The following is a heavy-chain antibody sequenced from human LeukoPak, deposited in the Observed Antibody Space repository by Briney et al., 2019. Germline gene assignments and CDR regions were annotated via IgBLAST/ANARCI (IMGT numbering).Heavy chain of an antibody. Sequence: PSETLSLTCAVSGGSISSSNWWSWVRQPPGKGLEWIGEIYHSGSTNYNPSLKSRVTISVDKSKNQFSLKLSSVTAADTAVYYCARRFARPAAYFQHWGQGTLVTVSS. V-gene: IGHV4-4*02. J-gene: IGHJ1*01. CDR2: IYHSGST. CDR1: GGSISSSNW. D-gene: IGHD6-6*01. CDR3: ARRFARPAAYFQH.